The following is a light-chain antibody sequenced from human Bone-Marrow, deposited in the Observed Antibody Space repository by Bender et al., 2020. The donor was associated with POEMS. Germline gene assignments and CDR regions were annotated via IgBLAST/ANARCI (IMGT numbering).Light chain of an antibody. V-gene: IGLV6-57*04. J-gene: IGLJ1*01. Sequence: LMLAHPHSVSESPGKTVTISCTRSSGSIGSKYVQWYQHRPGSAPTTLIFEDNKRPSGVADRFSGSIDTSSNSASLTLSGLQTEDEADYYGQTDDGNYHYVCRAGAKVTV. CDR1: SGSIGSKY. CDR3: QTDDGNYHYV. CDR2: EDN.